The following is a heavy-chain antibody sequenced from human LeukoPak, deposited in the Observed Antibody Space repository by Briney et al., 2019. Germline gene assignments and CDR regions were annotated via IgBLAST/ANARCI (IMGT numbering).Heavy chain of an antibody. V-gene: IGHV3-48*01. CDR1: GHTLCHDN. CDR2: ISRSSSTI. Sequence: GGSLRLSSAASGHTLCHDNMVWGRQAPGKGLECIAYISRSSSTIYYADSVKGRFTISRDNAKNSLFLHMNSLRAEDTALYYCARWNLPDLLVFWGQGALVTVSS. CDR3: ARWNLPDLLVF. D-gene: IGHD1-7*01. J-gene: IGHJ4*02.